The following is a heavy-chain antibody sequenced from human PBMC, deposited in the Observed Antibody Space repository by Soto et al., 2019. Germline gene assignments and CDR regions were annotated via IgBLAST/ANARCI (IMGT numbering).Heavy chain of an antibody. CDR2: IYYSGST. CDR1: DGTISNYY. CDR3: AREAVGVSGWYLDY. V-gene: IGHV4-59*01. J-gene: IGHJ4*02. Sequence: PSEAMSLTYTVSDGTISNYYWSWIRQPPGKGLEWMGYIYYSGSTNYNPSLKSRVTISVDTSKNQFSLKLSSVTAADTAVYYCAREAVGVSGWYLDYWGQGTLVTVSS. D-gene: IGHD6-19*01.